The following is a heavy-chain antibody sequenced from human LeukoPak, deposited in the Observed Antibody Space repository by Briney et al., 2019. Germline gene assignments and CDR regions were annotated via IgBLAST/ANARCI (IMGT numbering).Heavy chain of an antibody. Sequence: PSETLSLTCAVSGGSISSSNWWSWVRQPPGKGLEWIGEIYHSGSTNYSPSLKSRVTISVDKSKNQFSLKLSSVTAADTAVYYCARGGYCSSSSPGYYYYGMDVWGQGTTVTVSS. D-gene: IGHD6-13*01. CDR3: ARGGYCSSSSPGYYYYGMDV. J-gene: IGHJ6*02. CDR2: IYHSGST. V-gene: IGHV4-4*02. CDR1: GGSISSSNW.